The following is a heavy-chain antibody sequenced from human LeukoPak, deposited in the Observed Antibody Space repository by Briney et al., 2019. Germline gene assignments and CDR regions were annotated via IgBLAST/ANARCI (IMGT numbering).Heavy chain of an antibody. J-gene: IGHJ4*02. Sequence: NPSETLSLTCTVSGGSISSHYWTWIRQPAGKGLEWIGRIFTSGSTDYNPSLKSRVTMSVDASKNQFSLKLSSVTAADTAVYYCASTLVRGVIAPFDYWGQGTLVIVSS. CDR1: GGSISSHY. D-gene: IGHD3-10*01. CDR3: ASTLVRGVIAPFDY. V-gene: IGHV4-4*07. CDR2: IFTSGST.